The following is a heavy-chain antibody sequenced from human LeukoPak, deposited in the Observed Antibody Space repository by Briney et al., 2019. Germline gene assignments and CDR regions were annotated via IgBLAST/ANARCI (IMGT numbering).Heavy chain of an antibody. J-gene: IGHJ3*02. CDR1: GFTFSSYG. D-gene: IGHD1/OR15-1a*01. CDR2: IRYDGSNK. V-gene: IGHV3-30*02. Sequence: GGSLRLSCAASGFTFSSYGMHWVRQAPGKGLEWVAFIRYDGSNKYYADSVKGRFTISRDNSKNTLYLQMNSLRAEDTAVYYCARGGGPTEQNAFDIWGQGTMVTVSS. CDR3: ARGGGPTEQNAFDI.